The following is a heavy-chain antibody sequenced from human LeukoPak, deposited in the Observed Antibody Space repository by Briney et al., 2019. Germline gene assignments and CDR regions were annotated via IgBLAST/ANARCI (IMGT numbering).Heavy chain of an antibody. D-gene: IGHD2-2*03. V-gene: IGHV3-23*01. Sequence: GGSLRLSCAASGFTFSSYAMSWVRQAPGKGLEWVSAISGSGGSTYYADSVKGRFTISRDNSKNTLYLQMNSLRAEDTAVYYCQLGAGYCSSTSCHYWGQGTLVTVSS. J-gene: IGHJ4*02. CDR3: QLGAGYCSSTSCHY. CDR1: GFTFSSYA. CDR2: ISGSGGST.